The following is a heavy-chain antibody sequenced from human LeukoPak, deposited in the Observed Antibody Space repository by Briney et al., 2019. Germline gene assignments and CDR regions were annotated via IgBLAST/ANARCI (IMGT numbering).Heavy chain of an antibody. D-gene: IGHD3-22*01. V-gene: IGHV4-59*01. CDR1: GGSISSYY. CDR3: ARGYHDFSGYWLSYFDY. J-gene: IGHJ4*02. CDR2: IHYSGST. Sequence: MTSETLSLTCTVSGGSISSYYWSWIRQPPGKGLEWIGNIHYSGSTNYNPSLKSRVTISVDTSKNQFSLKLNSVTAADTAVYYCARGYHDFSGYWLSYFDYWGQGTLVTVSS.